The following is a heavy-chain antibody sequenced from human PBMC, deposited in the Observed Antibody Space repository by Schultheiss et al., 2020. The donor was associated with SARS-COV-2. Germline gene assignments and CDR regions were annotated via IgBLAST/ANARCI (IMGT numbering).Heavy chain of an antibody. V-gene: IGHV3-48*01. J-gene: IGHJ2*01. CDR1: GFAFSSYA. Sequence: GGSLRLSCAASGFAFSSYALHWVRRAPGKGLEWVSYISSSSSTIYYADSVKGRFTISRDNAKNSLYLQMNSLKTEDTAVYYCARDSWYFDLWGRGTLVTVSS. CDR2: ISSSSSTI. CDR3: ARDSWYFDL.